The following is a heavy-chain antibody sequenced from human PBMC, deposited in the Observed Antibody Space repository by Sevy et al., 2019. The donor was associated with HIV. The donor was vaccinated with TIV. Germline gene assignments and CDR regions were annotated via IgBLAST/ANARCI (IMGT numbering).Heavy chain of an antibody. V-gene: IGHV3-30-3*01. D-gene: IGHD2-15*01. CDR1: GFTFSSYA. CDR2: ISYDGSNK. CDR3: ARVRCSGGSCYSPLGDYYYGMDV. J-gene: IGHJ6*02. Sequence: GGSLRLSCAASGFTFSSYAMHWVRQAPGKGLEWVAVISYDGSNKYYADSVKGRFTISRDNSKNTLYLQMNSLRAEDTAVYYCARVRCSGGSCYSPLGDYYYGMDVWGQGTTVTVSS.